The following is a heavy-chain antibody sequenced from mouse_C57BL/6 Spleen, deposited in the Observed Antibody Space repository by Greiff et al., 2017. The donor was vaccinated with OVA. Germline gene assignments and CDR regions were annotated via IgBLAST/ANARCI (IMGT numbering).Heavy chain of an antibody. CDR2: IHPNSGST. V-gene: IGHV1-64*01. Sequence: QVQLQQPGAELVKPGASVKLSCKASGYTFTSYWMHWVKQRPGQGLEWIGMIHPNSGSTNYNKKFKGKATMTVDKSSSTAYMHISSLTSEDSAVYYCARLDYWGQGTTLTVSS. J-gene: IGHJ2*01. CDR1: GYTFTSYW. CDR3: ARLDY.